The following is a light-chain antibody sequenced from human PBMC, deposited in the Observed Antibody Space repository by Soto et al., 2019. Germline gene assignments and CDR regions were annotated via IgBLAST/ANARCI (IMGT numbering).Light chain of an antibody. J-gene: IGLJ2*01. CDR1: SSNIGAGKN. Sequence: QSVLTQPPSVSGAPGQRVAISCTGNSSNIGAGKNVHWYHHLPGTAPQLVIYDNTNRPSGVPDRFSGFKSGTSASLAITGLQAEDEGDYYCQSYDNSLSGPVVFGGGTKLTVL. CDR3: QSYDNSLSGPVV. CDR2: DNT. V-gene: IGLV1-40*01.